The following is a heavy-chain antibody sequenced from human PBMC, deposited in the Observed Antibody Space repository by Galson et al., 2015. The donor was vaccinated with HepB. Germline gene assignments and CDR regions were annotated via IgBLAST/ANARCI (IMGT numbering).Heavy chain of an antibody. CDR3: AREHYCSGGSCYYAFDY. CDR1: GFTLSSYW. D-gene: IGHD2-15*01. Sequence: SLRLSCAASGFTLSSYWMSWVRQAPGKGLEWVANIKQDGSEKYYVDSVKGRFTISRDNAKNSLYLQMNSLRAEDTAVYYCAREHYCSGGSCYYAFDYWGQGTLVTVSS. CDR2: IKQDGSEK. J-gene: IGHJ4*02. V-gene: IGHV3-7*05.